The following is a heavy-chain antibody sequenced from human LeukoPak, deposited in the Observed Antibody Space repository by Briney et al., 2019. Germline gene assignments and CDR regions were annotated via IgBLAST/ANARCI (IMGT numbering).Heavy chain of an antibody. Sequence: SETLSLTCAVSGGSISSGGYSWSWIRQPPGKGLEWIGYIYHSGSTYYNPSLKSRVTISPDRSKNQSSLKLTSVTAADTAVYFCARVGGGMDVWGQGTTVTVSS. V-gene: IGHV4-30-2*01. CDR2: IYHSGST. CDR1: GGSISSGGYS. CDR3: ARVGGGMDV. J-gene: IGHJ6*02. D-gene: IGHD3-3*01.